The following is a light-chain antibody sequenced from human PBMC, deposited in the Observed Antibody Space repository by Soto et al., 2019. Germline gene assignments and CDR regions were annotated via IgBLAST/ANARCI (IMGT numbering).Light chain of an antibody. CDR2: GAS. CDR1: QSVSSNY. J-gene: IGKJ4*01. CDR3: QRYGSSLPLT. V-gene: IGKV3-20*01. Sequence: EIVLTQSPGTLSLSPGDRATRSCRASQSVSSNYLAWYQQKPGQAPRLLIYGASSRATGIPDRFSGSGSGTDFTLTISRLEPEDFAVYYCQRYGSSLPLTFGGGTKVEIK.